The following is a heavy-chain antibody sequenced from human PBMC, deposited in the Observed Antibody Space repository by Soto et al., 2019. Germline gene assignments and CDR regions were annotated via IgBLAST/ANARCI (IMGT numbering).Heavy chain of an antibody. D-gene: IGHD4-17*01. J-gene: IGHJ4*02. CDR2: IYYSGST. CDR1: GGSISSYY. V-gene: IGHV4-59*01. CDR3: AREDYGGNSGYFDY. Sequence: SETLSLTCTVSGGSISSYYWSWIRQPPGKGLEWIGCIYYSGSTNYNPSLKSRVTISVDTSKNQFSLKLGSVTAADTAVYYCAREDYGGNSGYFDYWGQGTLVTVS.